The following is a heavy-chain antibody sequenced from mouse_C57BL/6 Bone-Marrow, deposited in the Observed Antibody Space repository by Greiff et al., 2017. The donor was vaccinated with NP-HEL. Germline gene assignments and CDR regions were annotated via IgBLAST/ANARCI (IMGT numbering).Heavy chain of an antibody. D-gene: IGHD1-1*01. CDR2: ISSGGDYI. CDR1: GFTFSSYA. Sequence: EVKLVESGEGLVKPGGSLKLSCAASGFTFSSYAMSWVRQTPEKRLEWVAYISSGGDYIYYADTVKGRFTISRDNARNTLYLQMSSLKSEDTAMYYCTRDDVSSPAVDVWGTGTTVTVSS. J-gene: IGHJ1*03. V-gene: IGHV5-9-1*02. CDR3: TRDDVSSPAVDV.